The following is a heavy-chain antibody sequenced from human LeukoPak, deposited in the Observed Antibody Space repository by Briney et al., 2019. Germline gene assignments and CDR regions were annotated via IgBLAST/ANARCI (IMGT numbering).Heavy chain of an antibody. CDR1: GGTFSSYA. J-gene: IGHJ3*01. Sequence: ASVKVSCKASGGTFSSYAISWVRQAPGQGLEWMGGIIPIFGTANYAQKFQGRVTITTDESTSTAYMELSSLRSEDTAVYYCARGDYDYGDKNDAFDVWGQGTMVTVSS. CDR2: IIPIFGTA. CDR3: ARGDYDYGDKNDAFDV. D-gene: IGHD4-23*01. V-gene: IGHV1-69*05.